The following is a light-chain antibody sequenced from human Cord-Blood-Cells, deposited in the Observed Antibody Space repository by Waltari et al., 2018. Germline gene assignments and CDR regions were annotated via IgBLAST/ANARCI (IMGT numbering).Light chain of an antibody. Sequence: QSALTQPASVSGSPGQSITISCTGTSSDVGSYNLVSWYQQHPGKAPKLMIYEGSKLPSGFSNRFSGSKSDNTASLTISGLQAEDEADYYCCSYAGSSTWVFGGGTKLTVL. CDR1: SSDVGSYNL. V-gene: IGLV2-23*01. CDR2: EGS. CDR3: CSYAGSSTWV. J-gene: IGLJ3*02.